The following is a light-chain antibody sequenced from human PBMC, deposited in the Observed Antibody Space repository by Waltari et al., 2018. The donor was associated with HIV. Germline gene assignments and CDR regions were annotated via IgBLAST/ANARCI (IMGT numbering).Light chain of an antibody. CDR2: RNN. V-gene: IGLV1-47*01. CDR3: AAWDDSLSGRV. CDR1: SSNIGRTY. Sequence: QSVLTQPPSASGTPGHRVTISCSGSSSNIGRTYVYWYQQLPGTAPKLLIYRNNHRPSGVPDRFSGSKSGTSASLAISGLRSEDEADYYCAAWDDSLSGRVFGGGTKLTVL. J-gene: IGLJ3*02.